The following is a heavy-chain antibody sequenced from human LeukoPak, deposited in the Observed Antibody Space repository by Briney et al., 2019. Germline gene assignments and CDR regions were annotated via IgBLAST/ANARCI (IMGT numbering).Heavy chain of an antibody. CDR3: ARRPNRASYFDY. J-gene: IGHJ4*02. V-gene: IGHV4-4*09. Sequence: SETLSLTCTVSGGSISSYYWIWIRQPPGKGLEWIGYIYTSGSTNYNPSLKSRVTISVDTSKNQFSLKLSSVTAADTAVYYCARRPNRASYFDYWGQGTLVTVSS. CDR1: GGSISSYY. D-gene: IGHD1-14*01. CDR2: IYTSGST.